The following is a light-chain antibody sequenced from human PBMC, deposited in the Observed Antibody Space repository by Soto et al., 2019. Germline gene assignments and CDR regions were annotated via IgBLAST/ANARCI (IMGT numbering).Light chain of an antibody. Sequence: EIVMTQSPATLSVSTGERATLSCRASQSVGSNLAWYPPKPGQAPRLLIYGATTRTTATPARFRGSGCGTGLTFSIRTLQSEDVAIYYCQYYNNRPPYAFSKGNKREIK. V-gene: IGKV3D-15*01. CDR3: QYYNNRPPYA. CDR1: QSVGSN. CDR2: GAT. J-gene: IGKJ2*01.